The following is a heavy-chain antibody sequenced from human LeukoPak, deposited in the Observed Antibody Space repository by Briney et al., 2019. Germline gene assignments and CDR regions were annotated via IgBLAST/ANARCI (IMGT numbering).Heavy chain of an antibody. D-gene: IGHD6-25*01. CDR1: GFTFSSYD. CDR2: IGVVGDT. Sequence: GGSLRLSCAASGFTFSSYDMHWVRKETGKVLEGVAVIGVVGDTYYPGSVKGRFTISRENARNSLYLQMNSLRVGDTAVYYCARVSPSGYGMDVWGQGTTVTVSS. V-gene: IGHV3-13*01. CDR3: ARVSPSGYGMDV. J-gene: IGHJ6*02.